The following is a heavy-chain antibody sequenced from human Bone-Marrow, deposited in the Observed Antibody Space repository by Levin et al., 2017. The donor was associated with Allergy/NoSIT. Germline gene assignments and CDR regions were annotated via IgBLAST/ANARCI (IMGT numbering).Heavy chain of an antibody. D-gene: IGHD2-15*01. Sequence: SETLSLTCAVYGGSFSGYYWSWIRQPPGKGLEWIGEINHSGSTNYNPSLKSRVTISVDTSKNQFSLKLSSVTAADTAVYYCARVSGYCSGGSCYPYTHFDYWGQGTLVTVSS. J-gene: IGHJ4*02. CDR2: INHSGST. CDR3: ARVSGYCSGGSCYPYTHFDY. CDR1: GGSFSGYY. V-gene: IGHV4-34*01.